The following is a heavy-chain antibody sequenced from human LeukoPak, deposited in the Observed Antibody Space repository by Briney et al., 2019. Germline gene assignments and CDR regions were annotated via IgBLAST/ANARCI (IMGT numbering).Heavy chain of an antibody. D-gene: IGHD3-3*01. V-gene: IGHV4-30-4*01. CDR2: IYYSGST. J-gene: IGHJ5*02. CDR3: ARADVITIWFDP. Sequence: SWIRQPPGKGLEWIGYIYYSGSTYYNPSLKSRVTISVDTSKNQFSLKLSSVTAADTAVYYCARADVITIWFDPWGQGTLVTVSS.